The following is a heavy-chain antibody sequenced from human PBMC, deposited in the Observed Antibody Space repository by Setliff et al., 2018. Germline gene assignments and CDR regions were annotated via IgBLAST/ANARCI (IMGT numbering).Heavy chain of an antibody. CDR1: GYIFTNYN. D-gene: IGHD6-19*01. CDR3: ASDVIEVAGTGTNY. J-gene: IGHJ4*02. V-gene: IGHV1-3*01. Sequence: ASVKVSCKASGYIFTNYNVYWLRQAPGQTLELMGHVHGGNGDTKYSEKFQGRLTITRDISATTADMELFSLKSEDTAVYYCASDVIEVAGTGTNYWGQGTLVTVSS. CDR2: VHGGNGDT.